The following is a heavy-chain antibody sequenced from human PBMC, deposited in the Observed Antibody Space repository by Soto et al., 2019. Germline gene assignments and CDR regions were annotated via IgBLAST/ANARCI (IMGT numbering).Heavy chain of an antibody. CDR3: ARDGQWLPRVGLRSSYYFDY. CDR1: GFNFSSYV. D-gene: IGHD6-19*01. Sequence: QVQLVESGGGVVQPGRSLRLSCAASGFNFSSYVMHWVRQAPGKGLEWVAVIWYDGGNKYYADSVKGRFTISRDNSKNTLYLQMKRPRAEDTAVYYFARDGQWLPRVGLRSSYYFDYWGQGTLVTVSS. V-gene: IGHV3-33*01. J-gene: IGHJ4*02. CDR2: IWYDGGNK.